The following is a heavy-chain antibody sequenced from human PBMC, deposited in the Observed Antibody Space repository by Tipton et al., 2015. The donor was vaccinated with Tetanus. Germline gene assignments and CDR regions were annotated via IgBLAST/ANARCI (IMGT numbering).Heavy chain of an antibody. J-gene: IGHJ2*01. CDR1: GGSIGSGGYY. CDR3: ARGGLCVGPACAGISPLLDV. D-gene: IGHD2-15*01. CDR2: LYYSGTI. V-gene: IGHV4-31*03. Sequence: TLSLTCTVSGGSIGSGGYYWNWIRQLPGKGLEWIGYLYYSGTIYSNPSLRSRVTISGDTSKNYFSLDVRSVTAADTAVYYCARGGLCVGPACAGISPLLDVWGRGTLVTVSS.